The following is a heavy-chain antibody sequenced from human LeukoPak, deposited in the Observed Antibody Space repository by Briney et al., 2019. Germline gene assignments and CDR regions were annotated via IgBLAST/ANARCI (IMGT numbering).Heavy chain of an antibody. D-gene: IGHD3-10*01. CDR1: GFTFDDYA. CDR2: ISWNSGSI. V-gene: IGHV3-9*01. J-gene: IGHJ6*02. CDR3: AKDYGSGSYYNVGVYYGMDV. Sequence: GGSLRLSCAASGFTFDDYAMHWVRQAPGKGLEWVSGISWNSGSIGYADSVKGRFTISRDNAKNSLYLQMNSLRAEDTALYYCAKDYGSGSYYNVGVYYGMDVWGRGTTVTVS.